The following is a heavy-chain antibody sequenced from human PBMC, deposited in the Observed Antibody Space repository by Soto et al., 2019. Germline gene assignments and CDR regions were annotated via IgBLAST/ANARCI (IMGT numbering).Heavy chain of an antibody. J-gene: IGHJ3*02. Sequence: QVQLVESGGGVVQPGRSLRLSCAASGFTFSSYGMHWVRQAPGKGLEWVAVIWYDGSNKYYAASVKGRVTISRDNSKNTRDLQKNSLRAEDTAVYYCARTYSSGWYLDAFDIWCQGTMVTGSS. CDR3: ARTYSSGWYLDAFDI. D-gene: IGHD6-19*01. V-gene: IGHV3-33*03. CDR1: GFTFSSYG. CDR2: IWYDGSNK.